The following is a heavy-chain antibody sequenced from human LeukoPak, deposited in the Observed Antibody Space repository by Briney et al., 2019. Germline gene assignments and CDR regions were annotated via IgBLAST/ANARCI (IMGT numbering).Heavy chain of an antibody. V-gene: IGHV1-69*13. Sequence: VASVKVSRKASGGTFSSYAISWVRQAPGQGLEWMGGIIPIFGTANYAQKFQGRVTITADESTSTAYMELSSLRSEDTAVYYCARSGRSPAFDIWGQGTMVTVSS. J-gene: IGHJ3*02. CDR3: ARSGRSPAFDI. D-gene: IGHD1-1*01. CDR1: GGTFSSYA. CDR2: IIPIFGTA.